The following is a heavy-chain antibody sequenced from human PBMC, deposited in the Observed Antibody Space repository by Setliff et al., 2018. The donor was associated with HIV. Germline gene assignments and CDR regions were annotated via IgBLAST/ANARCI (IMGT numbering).Heavy chain of an antibody. CDR2: INHSGRT. CDR3: ARGSYRGSGFFVRYFDF. J-gene: IGHJ4*02. CDR1: GGSFTNYF. V-gene: IGHV4-34*01. Sequence: SETLSLTCAVYGGSFTNYFWSWIRQSPGKGLEWIGEINHSGRTKYNPSLKSRVTMSVDTSKNQFSLKLSSVTAADTAVYYCARGSYRGSGFFVRYFDFWGQGSLVTVSS. D-gene: IGHD3-3*01.